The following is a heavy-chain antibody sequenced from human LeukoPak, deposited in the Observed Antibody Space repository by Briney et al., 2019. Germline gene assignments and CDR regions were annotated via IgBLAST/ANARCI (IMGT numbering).Heavy chain of an antibody. CDR1: GGTFSSYA. CDR3: ARCRWSERIFGVVTDPIYYYYGMDV. CDR2: IIPIFGTA. J-gene: IGHJ6*02. V-gene: IGHV1-69*01. Sequence: SVKVSCKASGGTFSSYAISWVRQAPGQGLEWMGGIIPIFGTANYAQKFQGRVTITADESTSTAYMELSSLRSEDTAVYYCARCRWSERIFGVVTDPIYYYYGMDVWDQGTTVTVSS. D-gene: IGHD3-3*01.